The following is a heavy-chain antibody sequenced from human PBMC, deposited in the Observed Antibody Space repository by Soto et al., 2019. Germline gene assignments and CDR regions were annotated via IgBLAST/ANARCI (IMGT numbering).Heavy chain of an antibody. CDR2: INPNSGGT. J-gene: IGHJ6*02. D-gene: IGHD3-10*01. CDR1: GYTFTGYY. Sequence: GASVKVSCRASGYTFTGYYMHWVRQAPGQGLEWMGWINPNSGGTNYAQKFQGWVTMTRDTSISTAYMELSRLRSDDTAVYYCASYYYGSGSYPNYYYYGMDVWGQGTTVTVSS. CDR3: ASYYYGSGSYPNYYYYGMDV. V-gene: IGHV1-2*04.